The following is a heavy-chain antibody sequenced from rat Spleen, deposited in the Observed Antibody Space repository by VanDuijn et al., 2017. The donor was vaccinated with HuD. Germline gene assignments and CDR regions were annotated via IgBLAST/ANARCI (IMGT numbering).Heavy chain of an antibody. CDR2: INTVGGNT. D-gene: IGHD1-6*01. Sequence: EVHLVESGGGLVKLERSLKLTWPAPGLTLGHYGLPWVRRPPTKGLGGVASINTVGGNTFYRDSVKGRFTISRDNTKTTLYLQMDSLRSEDSATYYCAQDPDYGYTPWFAYWGQGTLVTVSS. CDR3: AQDPDYGYTPWFAY. V-gene: IGHV5S13*01. CDR1: GLTLGHYG. J-gene: IGHJ3*01.